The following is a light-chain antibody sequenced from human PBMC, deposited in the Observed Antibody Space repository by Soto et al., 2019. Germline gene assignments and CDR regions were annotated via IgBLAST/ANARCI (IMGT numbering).Light chain of an antibody. CDR2: RAS. V-gene: IGKV1-5*03. Sequence: DIPMTQSPSTLSASVGDRVTITCRASQTISSWLAWYQQKPGKAPKLLIYRASTLESGVPSRFSGSGSGTEFTLTISGLQPDDFATYYCQHYNTYSWTFGQGTKVDIK. CDR1: QTISSW. J-gene: IGKJ1*01. CDR3: QHYNTYSWT.